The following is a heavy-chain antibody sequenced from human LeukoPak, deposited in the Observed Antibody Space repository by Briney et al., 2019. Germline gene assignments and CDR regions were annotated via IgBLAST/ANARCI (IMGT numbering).Heavy chain of an antibody. V-gene: IGHV1-46*01. CDR1: GYTFTSYY. CDR3: ARAFTVAGDSDAFDI. Sequence: GASVKVSCKASGYTFTSYYMHWVRQAPGQGLEWMGIINPSGGSTSYAQKFQGRVTMTRDTSTSTVYMELSSLRSEDTAVYYCARAFTVAGDSDAFDIWGQGTMVTVSS. D-gene: IGHD6-19*01. J-gene: IGHJ3*02. CDR2: INPSGGST.